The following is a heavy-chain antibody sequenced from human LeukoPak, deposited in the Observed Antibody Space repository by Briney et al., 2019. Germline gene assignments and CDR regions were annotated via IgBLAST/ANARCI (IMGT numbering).Heavy chain of an antibody. D-gene: IGHD3-10*01. J-gene: IGHJ4*02. Sequence: GGSLRLSCAASGFTFSRYWMRWVRQAPGKGLVWVSRINSDGSSTIYADSVKGRFTISRDNAKNTLYLQMNSLRAEDTAVYYCARLGSGSTLDCWGQGILITVSS. CDR1: GFTFSRYW. CDR2: INSDGSST. V-gene: IGHV3-74*01. CDR3: ARLGSGSTLDC.